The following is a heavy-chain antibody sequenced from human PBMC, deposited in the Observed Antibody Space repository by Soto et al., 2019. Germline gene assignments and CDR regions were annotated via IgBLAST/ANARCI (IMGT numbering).Heavy chain of an antibody. J-gene: IGHJ4*02. CDR2: IYYSGST. CDR3: ARRGDYYGSGSYYNFWGFDFDY. CDR1: GGSISSSSYY. D-gene: IGHD3-10*01. Sequence: PSETLSLTCTVSGGSISSSSYYWGRIRQPPGKGLEWTGSIYYSGSTYYTPSLKSRVTISVDTSKNQFSLKLSAVTAADTAVYYCARRGDYYGSGSYYNFWGFDFDYWGQGTLVTVSS. V-gene: IGHV4-39*01.